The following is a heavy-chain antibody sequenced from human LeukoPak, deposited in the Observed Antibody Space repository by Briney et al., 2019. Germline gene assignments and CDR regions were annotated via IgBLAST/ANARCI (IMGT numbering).Heavy chain of an antibody. Sequence: SETLSLTCTVSGGSISTYYWSWIRQPPGKGLEWIGYIYYSGSTNYNPSLRSRVTISVDTSKNHFSLKLNSVTAADTAVYYCAKGLVTATLYSSGSVFDYWGQGTLVTVSS. J-gene: IGHJ4*02. D-gene: IGHD6-19*01. CDR1: GGSISTYY. CDR2: IYYSGST. CDR3: AKGLVTATLYSSGSVFDY. V-gene: IGHV4-59*01.